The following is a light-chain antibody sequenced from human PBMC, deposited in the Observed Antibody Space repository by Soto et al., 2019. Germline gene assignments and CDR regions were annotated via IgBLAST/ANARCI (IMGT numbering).Light chain of an antibody. CDR3: CSYTRTSNHYF. V-gene: IGLV2-14*01. CDR1: SSDIGGYDY. CDR2: EVR. Sequence: QSALAQPASVPGSPGRSITISCTGTSSDIGGYDYVSWYQQRPGKAPKLMIYEVRYRPSGVSNRFSGSKSGNTASLTISGLHAEDEADYYCCSYTRTSNHYFFGSGTKVTVL. J-gene: IGLJ1*01.